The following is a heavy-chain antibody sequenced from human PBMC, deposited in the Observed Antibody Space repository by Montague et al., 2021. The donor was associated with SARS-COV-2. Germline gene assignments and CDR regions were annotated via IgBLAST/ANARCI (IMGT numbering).Heavy chain of an antibody. CDR3: ARRHIVASNRAFDY. CDR2: IYHNGTT. D-gene: IGHD2-21*01. V-gene: IGHV4-38-2*02. Sequence: SETLSLTCTVSGDSITNNYYWGWIRQPPGKGLEWIGTIYHNGTTYYNPSLKSRVTISVDTSNNQFSLKLTSATAADTAVYYCARRHIVASNRAFDYWGQGTLVTVSS. CDR1: GDSITNNYY. J-gene: IGHJ4*02.